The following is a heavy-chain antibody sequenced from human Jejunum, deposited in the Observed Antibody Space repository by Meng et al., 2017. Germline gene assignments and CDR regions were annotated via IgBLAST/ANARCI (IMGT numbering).Heavy chain of an antibody. Sequence: QLQESVPGLVKTSETLSLSCTVPVGSICSRGYYWVWFRQSPGKGLEWIGQIYYNGKSYYNPSLKSRVTMSVDTSRSQFSLNLNTVTAADTAVYYCARASYSYDSWFDPWGQGTLVTVSS. J-gene: IGHJ5*02. CDR3: ARASYSYDSWFDP. V-gene: IGHV4-39*01. CDR2: IYYNGKS. D-gene: IGHD5-18*01. CDR1: VGSICSRGYY.